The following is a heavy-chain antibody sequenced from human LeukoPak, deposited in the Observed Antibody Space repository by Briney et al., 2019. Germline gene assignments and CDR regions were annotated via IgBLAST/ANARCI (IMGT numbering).Heavy chain of an antibody. CDR1: GGSINSSSHF. CDR2: VYYSGST. D-gene: IGHD3-22*01. CDR3: AGAYGYSSYYFDY. J-gene: IGHJ4*02. V-gene: IGHV4-39*07. Sequence: SETLSLTCTVSGGSINSSSHFWGWMRQPPGKGLEWIGSVYYSGSTYYNPSLKSRVTISVDTSKNQFSLKLSSLTAADTAVYYCAGAYGYSSYYFDYWGQGTLVTVSS.